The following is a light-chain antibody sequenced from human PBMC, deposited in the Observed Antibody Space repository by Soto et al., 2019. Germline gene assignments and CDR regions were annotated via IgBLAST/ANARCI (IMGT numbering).Light chain of an antibody. CDR1: SSDVGGYNY. CDR3: SSYTSSSTLAV. J-gene: IGLJ1*01. Sequence: SALTQPASVSGSPGQSITISCTGTSSDVGGYNYVSWYQQHPGKAPKLMIYDVSNRPSGVSNRFSGSKSGNMASLTISGLQAEDEADYYCSSYTSSSTLAVFGTGTKVTVL. CDR2: DVS. V-gene: IGLV2-14*01.